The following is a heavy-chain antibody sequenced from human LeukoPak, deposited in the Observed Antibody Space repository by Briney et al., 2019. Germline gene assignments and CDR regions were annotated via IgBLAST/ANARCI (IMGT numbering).Heavy chain of an antibody. CDR3: ARELRVVRGVSFDC. CDR2: ISSSGSTK. V-gene: IGHV3-48*03. D-gene: IGHD3-10*01. CDR1: GFTFDDYG. Sequence: PGGSLRLSCAASGFTFDDYGMSWVRQGPGKGLEWVSYISSSGSTKYYADSVRGRFTISRDNAKNSVYLQMNSLRVEDTAVYYCARELRVVRGVSFDCWGQGTLVTVSS. J-gene: IGHJ4*02.